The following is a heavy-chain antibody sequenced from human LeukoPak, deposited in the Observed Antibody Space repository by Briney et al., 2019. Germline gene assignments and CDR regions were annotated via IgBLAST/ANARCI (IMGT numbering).Heavy chain of an antibody. J-gene: IGHJ4*02. D-gene: IGHD1-7*01. V-gene: IGHV3-15*01. CDR3: TTGNYPGSFDY. Sequence: PGGSLRLSCAASGFTFSNAWMSWVRQAPGKGLEWVGRIKSKTDGGTTVYAAPVKGRFTISRDDSKNTLYLQMNSLKTEDTAVYYCTTGNYPGSFDYWGQGTLVTVSS. CDR2: IKSKTDGGTT. CDR1: GFTFSNAW.